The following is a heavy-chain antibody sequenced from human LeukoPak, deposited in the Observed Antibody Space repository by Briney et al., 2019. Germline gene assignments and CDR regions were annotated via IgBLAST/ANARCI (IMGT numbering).Heavy chain of an antibody. V-gene: IGHV4-31*03. Sequence: SETLSLTCTVSDGSISSGGYYWSWIRQHPGKGLEWIGYIYYSGSTYYNPSLKSRVTISVDTSKNQFSLKLSSVTAADTAVYYCARGIRPWGRDSPSNCFDYWGQGTLVTVSS. J-gene: IGHJ4*02. CDR3: ARGIRPWGRDSPSNCFDY. CDR2: IYYSGST. CDR1: DGSISSGGYY. D-gene: IGHD7-27*01.